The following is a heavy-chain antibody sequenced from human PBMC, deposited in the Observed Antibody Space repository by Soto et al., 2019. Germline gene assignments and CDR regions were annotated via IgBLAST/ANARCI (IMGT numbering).Heavy chain of an antibody. CDR2: ISYSGST. D-gene: IGHD5-18*01. CDR1: GDSINNYF. Sequence: QVQLQESGPGLVKPSETMSLTCTISGDSINNYFWNWIRQTPGKGLEWIGYISYSGSTRYNPSLQSRVTISSDTSKNHFSLKLSSVTAADTAVYYCARARQRDTGRGLDVWGQGTTVTVSS. J-gene: IGHJ6*02. CDR3: ARARQRDTGRGLDV. V-gene: IGHV4-59*01.